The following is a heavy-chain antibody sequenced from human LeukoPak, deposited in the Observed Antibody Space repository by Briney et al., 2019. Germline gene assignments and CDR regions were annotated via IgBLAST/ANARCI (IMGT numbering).Heavy chain of an antibody. CDR2: INHSGST. CDR1: GGSISSSSYY. CDR3: ATIPGIAAAGPEIDY. V-gene: IGHV4-39*01. D-gene: IGHD6-13*01. Sequence: SETLSLTCTVSGGSISSSSYYWSWIRQPPGKGLEWIGEINHSGSTNYNPSLKSRVTISVDTSKNQFSLKLSSVTAADTAVYYCATIPGIAAAGPEIDYWGQGTLVTVSS. J-gene: IGHJ4*02.